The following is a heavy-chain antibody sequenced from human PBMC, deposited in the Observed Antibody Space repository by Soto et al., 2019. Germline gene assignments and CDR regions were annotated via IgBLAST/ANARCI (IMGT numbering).Heavy chain of an antibody. J-gene: IGHJ3*02. Sequence: GESLKISCKASGYSFTSYWISWVRQMPGKGLEWMGRIDPSDSYTNYSPPFQAHLTISADKSTSTPYLQWRSLKASDTAMYYCARHRYRDAFDIWGQGTMVTVSS. CDR3: ARHRYRDAFDI. CDR1: GYSFTSYW. V-gene: IGHV5-10-1*01. CDR2: IDPSDSYT. D-gene: IGHD1-26*01.